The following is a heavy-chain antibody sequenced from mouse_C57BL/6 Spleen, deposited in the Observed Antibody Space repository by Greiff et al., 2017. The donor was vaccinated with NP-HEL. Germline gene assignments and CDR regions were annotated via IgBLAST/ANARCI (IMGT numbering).Heavy chain of an antibody. V-gene: IGHV10-1*01. CDR1: GFSFNTYA. CDR3: VRQGDGSNAMDY. D-gene: IGHD1-1*01. CDR2: IRSKSNNYAT. J-gene: IGHJ4*01. Sequence: DVMLVESGGGLVQPKGSLKLSCAASGFSFNTYAMNWVRQAPGKGLEWVARIRSKSNNYATYYADSVKDRFTISRDDSESMLYLQMNNLKTEDTAMYYCVRQGDGSNAMDYWGQGTSVTVSS.